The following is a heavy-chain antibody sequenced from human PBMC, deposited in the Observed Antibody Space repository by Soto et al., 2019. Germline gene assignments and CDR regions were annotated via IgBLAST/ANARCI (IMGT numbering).Heavy chain of an antibody. CDR1: GFTFSDYY. CDR2: LSGSGGTT. Sequence: PGGSLRLSCAASGFTFSDYYMSWIRQATGKGLEWVSTLSGSGGTTYYADSVKGQFTISRDNSKSTLYLQMNSLRAEDTAVYYCARLRLTGYFDYWGQGTLVTVSS. CDR3: ARLRLTGYFDY. J-gene: IGHJ4*02. D-gene: IGHD2-15*01. V-gene: IGHV3-23*01.